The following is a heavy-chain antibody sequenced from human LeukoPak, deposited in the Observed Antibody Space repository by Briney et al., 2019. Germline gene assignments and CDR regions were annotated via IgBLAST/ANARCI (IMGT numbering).Heavy chain of an antibody. Sequence: SETLSLTCTVSGGSISSYYWSWIRQPPGKGLEWIGYIYYSGSTNYNPSLKSRVTISVDTSKNQFSLKLSSVTAADTAVYYCAISGLEYFQHWGQGTLATVSS. V-gene: IGHV4-59*01. CDR2: IYYSGST. CDR1: GGSISSYY. CDR3: AISGLEYFQH. J-gene: IGHJ1*01. D-gene: IGHD5-12*01.